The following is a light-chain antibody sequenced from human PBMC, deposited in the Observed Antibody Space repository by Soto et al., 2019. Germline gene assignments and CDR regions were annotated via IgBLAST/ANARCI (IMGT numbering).Light chain of an antibody. J-gene: IGKJ4*01. V-gene: IGKV3-20*01. CDR2: DAS. CDR3: QQYGRSPLS. Sequence: EIVLTQSPDTLSLSPGERATLSCRASQSVRNNYLAWYQQKPGQAPRFLIYDASSRATGIPDRLSGSGSVSGSNLAISGSVAVDCAVSYCQQYGRSPLSFGGGIKVEIK. CDR1: QSVRNNY.